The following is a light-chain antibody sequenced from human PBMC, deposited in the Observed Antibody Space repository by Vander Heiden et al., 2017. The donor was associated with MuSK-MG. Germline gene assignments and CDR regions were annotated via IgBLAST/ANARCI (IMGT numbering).Light chain of an antibody. CDR2: GAS. CDR3: QHNDDRPPWT. V-gene: IGKV1-39*01. Sequence: DILMTQSPSSLSASLRDRVTISCRASEYINTDLNWYQHKPGKAPKLLIYGASSLQSGVPSRFSGGGSGTYFTLTISDRQPDDFAAYYCQHNDDRPPWTFGQGTKVEV. J-gene: IGKJ1*01. CDR1: EYINTD.